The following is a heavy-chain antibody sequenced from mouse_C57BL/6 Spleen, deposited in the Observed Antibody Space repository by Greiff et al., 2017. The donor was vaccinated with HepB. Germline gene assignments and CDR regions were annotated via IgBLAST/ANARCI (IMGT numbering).Heavy chain of an antibody. CDR1: GFTFSNYW. CDR3: AYVPYFDY. V-gene: IGHV6-3*01. Sequence: EVKLVESGGGLVQPGGSMKLSCVASGFTFSNYWMNWVRQSPEKGLEWVAQIRLKSDNYATHYAESVKWRFTISRDDSKSSVYLQMNNLRAEDTGIYYCAYVPYFDYWGQGTTLTVSS. J-gene: IGHJ2*01. CDR2: IRLKSDNYAT. D-gene: IGHD1-1*01.